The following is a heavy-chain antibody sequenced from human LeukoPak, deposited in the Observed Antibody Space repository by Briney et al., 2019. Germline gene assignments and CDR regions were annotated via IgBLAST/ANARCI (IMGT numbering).Heavy chain of an antibody. J-gene: IGHJ4*02. V-gene: IGHV3-74*01. CDR1: GSTFSSYW. CDR2: INIDGSST. CDR3: ASSSETSPG. D-gene: IGHD6-6*01. Sequence: GGPLRLSCAASGSTFSSYWMHWVRQAPGKGLVWVSHINIDGSSTSYADSVKGRFTISRDNAKNTLYMQMNSLRAEDTAVYYCASSSETSPGWGQGTLVTVSS.